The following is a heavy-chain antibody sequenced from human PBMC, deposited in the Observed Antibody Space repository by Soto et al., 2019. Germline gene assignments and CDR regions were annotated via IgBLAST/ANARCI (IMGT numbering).Heavy chain of an antibody. V-gene: IGHV6-1*01. CDR3: VRDRYSSSGWFDP. CDR2: TYYRSRFFS. CDR1: GDSVSSYSAA. Sequence: QTLSLTCAISGDSVSSYSAAWNWVRQSPSGGLEWLGRTYYRSRFFSDYAESVKSRIIINPDTSKNQFSLQLKSVTPEDTAVYYCVRDRYSSSGWFDPWGQGTPVTVSS. J-gene: IGHJ5*02. D-gene: IGHD3-10*01.